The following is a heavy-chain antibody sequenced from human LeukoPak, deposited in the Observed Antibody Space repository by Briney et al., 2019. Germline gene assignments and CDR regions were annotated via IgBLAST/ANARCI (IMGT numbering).Heavy chain of an antibody. Sequence: GGSLRLSCAASGFTFDDFWMSWVRQAPGKGLEWVGRIKSKTAGGTTDYAAPVKGRFTISRDDSKNTLYPQMNSLKTEDTAVYYCTAEPNWFDPWGQGTLVTVSS. CDR3: TAEPNWFDP. CDR2: IKSKTAGGTT. D-gene: IGHD1-14*01. V-gene: IGHV3-15*01. CDR1: GFTFDDFW. J-gene: IGHJ5*02.